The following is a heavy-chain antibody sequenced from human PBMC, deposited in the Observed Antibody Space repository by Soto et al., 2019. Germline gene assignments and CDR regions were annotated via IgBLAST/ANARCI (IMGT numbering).Heavy chain of an antibody. CDR2: TYYSGST. CDR3: AVSTGEYYYGMDV. J-gene: IGHJ6*02. CDR1: GGSISSSSYY. D-gene: IGHD4-17*01. V-gene: IGHV4-39*01. Sequence: SETLSLTCTVSGGSISSSSYYWGWIRQPPGKGLEWIGSTYYSGSTYYNPSLKSRVTISVDTSKNQFSLKLSSVTAADTAVYYCAVSTGEYYYGMDVWGQGTTVTVSS.